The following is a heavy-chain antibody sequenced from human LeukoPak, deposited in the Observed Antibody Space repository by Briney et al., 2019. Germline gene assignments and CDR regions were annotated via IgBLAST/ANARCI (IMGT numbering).Heavy chain of an antibody. CDR1: GFDFNNYN. J-gene: IGHJ4*02. D-gene: IGHD3-16*01. V-gene: IGHV3-23*01. CDR2: ISGSGGST. CDR3: AKLGEDGASYFDY. Sequence: GGSLRLSCAASGFDFNNYNMNWVRQAPGKGLEWVSAISGSGGSTYYADSVKGRFTISRDNSKNTLYLQMNSLRAEDTAVYYCAKLGEDGASYFDYWGQGTLVTVSS.